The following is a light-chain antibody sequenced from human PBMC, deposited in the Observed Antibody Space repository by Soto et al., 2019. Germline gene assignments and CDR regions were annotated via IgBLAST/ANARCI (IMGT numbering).Light chain of an antibody. Sequence: QSVLTQPPSVSRSPGQRVTISCTRSSSNIGAGYDAKWYQQLPGTAPKLLIYGNSHRPSGVPDRFSGSKSGTSASLAITGLQAEDEADYYCQSYDSSLSGWVFGGGTKVTVL. CDR3: QSYDSSLSGWV. CDR1: SSNIGAGYD. V-gene: IGLV1-40*01. CDR2: GNS. J-gene: IGLJ3*02.